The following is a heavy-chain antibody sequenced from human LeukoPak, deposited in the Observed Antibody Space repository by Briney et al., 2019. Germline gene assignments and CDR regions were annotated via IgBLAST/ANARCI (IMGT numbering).Heavy chain of an antibody. CDR3: ARDHYYYDSYFDY. CDR1: GFTVSSNY. Sequence: PGGSLRLSCAASGFTVSSNYMSWVRQAPGKGLEWVSIIYSGGSTYFADSVKGRFTISRDNSKNTLYLQMNSLRAEDTAVYYCARDHYYYDSYFDYWGQGTLVTVSS. D-gene: IGHD3-22*01. J-gene: IGHJ4*02. V-gene: IGHV3-53*01. CDR2: IYSGGST.